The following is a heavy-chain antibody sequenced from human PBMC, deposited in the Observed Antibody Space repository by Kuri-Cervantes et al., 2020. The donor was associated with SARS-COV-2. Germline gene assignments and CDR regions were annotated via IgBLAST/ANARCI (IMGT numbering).Heavy chain of an antibody. J-gene: IGHJ4*02. D-gene: IGHD4-11*01. CDR1: GYTFTSYG. Sequence: ASVKVSCKASGYTFTSYGISWVRQAPGQGLEWMGWISAYNGNTNYAQKLQGRVTMTADTSTSTAYMELSSLRSEDTAVYYCARATTVIAYLPDTYWGQGTLVTVSS. CDR3: ARATTVIAYLPDTY. V-gene: IGHV1-18*01. CDR2: ISAYNGNT.